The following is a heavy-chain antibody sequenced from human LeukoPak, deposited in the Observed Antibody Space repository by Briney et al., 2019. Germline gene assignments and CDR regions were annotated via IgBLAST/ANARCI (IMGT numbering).Heavy chain of an antibody. CDR2: IYYIGST. CDR1: GGSISSYY. Sequence: SETLSLTCTVSGGSISSYYWSWVRQPPGKGLEWIGYIYYIGSTNYNPSLKSRVTISVDTSKNQFSLKLSSVTAADTAVFYCARGIRQDTLDAFDIWGQGTMVTVSS. CDR3: ARGIRQDTLDAFDI. V-gene: IGHV4-59*01. J-gene: IGHJ3*02.